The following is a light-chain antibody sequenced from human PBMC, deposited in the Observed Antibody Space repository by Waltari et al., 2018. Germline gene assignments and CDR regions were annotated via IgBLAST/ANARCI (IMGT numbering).Light chain of an antibody. CDR1: SSDVGRFAF. CDR3: CSFTSSKTLV. CDR2: DVT. J-gene: IGLJ2*01. Sequence: QSALTQPASVSGSPGQSITISCAGGSSDVGRFAFVSWYQQHPGKAPKLLIIDVTNRPSGISNRFSGSKSGNTASLTISGLQADDEADYYCCSFTSSKTLVFGGGTKLTVL. V-gene: IGLV2-14*03.